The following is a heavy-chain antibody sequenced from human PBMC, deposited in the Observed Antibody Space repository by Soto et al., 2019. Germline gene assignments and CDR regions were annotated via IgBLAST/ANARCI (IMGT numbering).Heavy chain of an antibody. CDR3: ARGSSGYGYDAFDM. D-gene: IGHD5-12*01. J-gene: IGHJ3*02. V-gene: IGHV3-53*04. CDR2: IYSGGST. CDR1: GFTVSNNN. Sequence: VQLVESGGGLVQPGGSLRLSCAASGFTVSNNNMNWVRQAPGKGLEWVSSIYSGGSTYYADSVKGRFAISRHTSKNTVDLQMNSLRAEDTALYYCARGSSGYGYDAFDMWGQGTMVTVSS.